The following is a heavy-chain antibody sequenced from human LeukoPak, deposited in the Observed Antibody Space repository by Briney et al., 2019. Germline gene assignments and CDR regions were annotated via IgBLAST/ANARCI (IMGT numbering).Heavy chain of an antibody. D-gene: IGHD5-12*01. CDR1: GYSINSGHY. CDR2: IYYSGNT. Sequence: SETLSLTCTVSGYSINSGHYWGWIRQPPGKRLEWIGSIYYSGNTYYNPTLKSRITISVDTSKDQFSLNLTSVTAADAAVYYCARDLGYSGFDWAPWGQGTLVTVSS. V-gene: IGHV4-38-2*02. J-gene: IGHJ5*02. CDR3: ARDLGYSGFDWAP.